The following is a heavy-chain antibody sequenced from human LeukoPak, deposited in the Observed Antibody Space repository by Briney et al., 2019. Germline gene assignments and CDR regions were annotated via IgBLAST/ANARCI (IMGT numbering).Heavy chain of an antibody. CDR3: ARDEVAAADSFDY. D-gene: IGHD6-13*01. CDR1: GFTVSSNY. V-gene: IGHV3-66*01. J-gene: IGHJ4*02. CDR2: IYSGGST. Sequence: GGSLRLSCAASGFTVSSNYMSWVRQAPGKGLGWVSIIYSGGSTYYGDSVKGRFTISRDNSKNTLYLHMNSLRAEDTAVYYCARDEVAAADSFDYWGQGTLVTVSS.